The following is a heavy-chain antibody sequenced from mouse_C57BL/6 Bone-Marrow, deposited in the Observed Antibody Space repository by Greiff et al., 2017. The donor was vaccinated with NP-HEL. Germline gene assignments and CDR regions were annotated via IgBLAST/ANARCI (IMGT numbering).Heavy chain of an antibody. CDR1: GFTFSSYG. CDR2: ISSGGSYT. V-gene: IGHV5-6*01. Sequence: EVKLMESGGDLVKPGGSLKLSCAASGFTFSSYGMSWVRQTPDKRLEWVATISSGGSYTYYPDRVKGRFTISRDNAKNTLYLQMSSLKSEDTAMYYCARHLLLRYYFDYWGQGTTLTVSS. J-gene: IGHJ2*01. CDR3: ARHLLLRYYFDY. D-gene: IGHD1-1*01.